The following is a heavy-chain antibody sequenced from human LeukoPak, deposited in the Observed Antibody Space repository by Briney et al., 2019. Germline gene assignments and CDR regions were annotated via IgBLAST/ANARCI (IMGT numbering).Heavy chain of an antibody. CDR1: GFTFSSYS. CDR3: ASSGSYGFDY. CDR2: ITGSGTAM. D-gene: IGHD1-26*01. V-gene: IGHV3-48*02. J-gene: IGHJ4*02. Sequence: GGSLRLSCAASGFTFSSYSMNWVRQAPGKGLEWVSHITGSGTAMFYADSVKGRFTISRDNAKNSLYLQMNSLRDEDTAVYYCASSGSYGFDYWGQGTLVTVSS.